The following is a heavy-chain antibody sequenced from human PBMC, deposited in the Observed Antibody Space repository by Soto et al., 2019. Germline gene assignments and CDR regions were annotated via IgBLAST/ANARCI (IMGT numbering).Heavy chain of an antibody. Sequence: SETLSLTCTVSGGSISSGGYYRSWIRQHPGKGLEWIGYIYYSGSTYYNPSLKSRVTISVDTSKNQFSLKLSSVTAADTAVYYCARDSTVTTRTSLSGMDVWGQGTTVTVSS. CDR2: IYYSGST. D-gene: IGHD4-17*01. J-gene: IGHJ6*02. CDR3: ARDSTVTTRTSLSGMDV. CDR1: GGSISSGGYY. V-gene: IGHV4-31*02.